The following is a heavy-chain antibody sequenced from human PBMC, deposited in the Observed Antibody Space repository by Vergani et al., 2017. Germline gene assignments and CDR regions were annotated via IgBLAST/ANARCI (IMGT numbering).Heavy chain of an antibody. CDR3: ARCRYYYDSSGYYYSSGFDY. CDR2: INPNSGGT. CDR1: GYTFPGYY. V-gene: IGHV1-2*02. J-gene: IGHJ4*02. D-gene: IGHD3-22*01. Sequence: QVQLVQSGAEVKKPGASVKVSCKASGYTFPGYYMHWVRQAPGQGLEWMGWINPNSGGTNYAQKFQGRVTMTRETSISTAYMELSRLRSDDTAVYYCARCRYYYDSSGYYYSSGFDYWGQGTLVTVSS.